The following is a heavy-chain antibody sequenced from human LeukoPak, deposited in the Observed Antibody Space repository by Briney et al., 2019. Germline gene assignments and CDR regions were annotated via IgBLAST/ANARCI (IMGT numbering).Heavy chain of an antibody. CDR3: AREKDYFDWFHDAFDI. CDR1: GYSISSGYY. CDR2: IYHSGST. V-gene: IGHV4-38-2*01. Sequence: SETLSLTCAVSGYSISSGYYWGWIRPPPGKGLEWIGNIYHSGSTYYNPSLKSRVTISVDTSKNKFSLKLSSVTAADTAVYYCAREKDYFDWFHDAFDIWGQGTMVTVSS. D-gene: IGHD3-9*01. J-gene: IGHJ3*02.